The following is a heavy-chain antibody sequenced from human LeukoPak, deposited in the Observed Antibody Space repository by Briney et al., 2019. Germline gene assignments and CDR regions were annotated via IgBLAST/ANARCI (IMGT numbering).Heavy chain of an antibody. D-gene: IGHD1/OR15-1a*01. V-gene: IGHV3-74*01. CDR2: INGDGSST. J-gene: IGHJ5*02. CDR1: GFTLSYYW. CDR3: ARAPRNKGFDP. Sequence: PGGSLRLSCAASGFTLSYYWMHWVRQRPGKGLVWVSTINGDGSSTNYADSVKGRFTISTDNAKNTLYLEMNSLRVEDTAVYYCARAPRNKGFDPWGQGTLVTVSS.